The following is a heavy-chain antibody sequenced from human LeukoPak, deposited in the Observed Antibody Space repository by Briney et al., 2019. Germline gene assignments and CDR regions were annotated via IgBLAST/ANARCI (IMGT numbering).Heavy chain of an antibody. V-gene: IGHV1-18*01. D-gene: IGHD2-21*02. CDR3: ARGRGPSCGGDCPLDY. CDR1: GYTFSNYG. CDR2: ISTHNGNT. Sequence: ASVKVSCKASGYTFSNYGINWVRQAPGQGLECMGWISTHNGNTNYAQKFHGRVTMTTDTSTSTVYMELRSLRSDDTAVYYCARGRGPSCGGDCPLDYWGQGTLVTVSS. J-gene: IGHJ4*02.